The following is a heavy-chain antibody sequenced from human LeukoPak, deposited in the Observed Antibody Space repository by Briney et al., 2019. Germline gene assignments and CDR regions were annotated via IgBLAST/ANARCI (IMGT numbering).Heavy chain of an antibody. V-gene: IGHV3-7*01. D-gene: IGHD3-3*01. CDR1: GFTFSSYW. J-gene: IGHJ4*02. Sequence: GGSLRLSGAASGFTFSSYWMSWVRQAPGKGLEWVANIKQDGSEKYYVDSVKGRFTISRDNAKNSLYLQMNSLRAEDTAVYYCARGDFWSGYANDYWGQGTLVTVSP. CDR3: ARGDFWSGYANDY. CDR2: IKQDGSEK.